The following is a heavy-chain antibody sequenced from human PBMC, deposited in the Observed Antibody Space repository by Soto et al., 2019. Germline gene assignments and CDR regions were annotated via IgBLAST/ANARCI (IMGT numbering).Heavy chain of an antibody. J-gene: IGHJ6*02. CDR3: ARVVYCGGDCSPNYYYYGMDV. V-gene: IGHV4-59*01. CDR2: IYYSGST. Sequence: SDTLSLTCTVSGGSISSYYWSWIWQPPGKGLEWIGYIYYSGSTNYNPSLKSRVTISVDTSKNQFSLKLSSVTAADTAVYYCARVVYCGGDCSPNYYYYGMDVWGQGTTVTVSS. CDR1: GGSISSYY. D-gene: IGHD2-21*02.